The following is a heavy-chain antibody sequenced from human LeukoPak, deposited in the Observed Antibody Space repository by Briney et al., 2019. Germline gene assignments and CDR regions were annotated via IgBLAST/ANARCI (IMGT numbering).Heavy chain of an antibody. J-gene: IGHJ6*02. D-gene: IGHD6-13*01. Sequence: SETLSLTCTVSGDSIRSSDNYWTWIRQSPGKGLEWIGYIYYSGSAYYNPSLKSRVTISDDTSKNQLSLKLTSVTAADTAVYYCARDKWVKACSSWLHYGMDVWGQGTTVTVSS. CDR1: GDSIRSSDNY. CDR3: ARDKWVKACSSWLHYGMDV. V-gene: IGHV4-30-4*01. CDR2: IYYSGSA.